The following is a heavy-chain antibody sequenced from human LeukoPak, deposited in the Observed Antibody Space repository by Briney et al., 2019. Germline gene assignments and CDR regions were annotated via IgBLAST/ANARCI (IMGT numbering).Heavy chain of an antibody. CDR3: ARERYCSGGSCYSAFDI. CDR2: ISAYNGNT. Sequence: ASVKVYCKASGYTFTSYGISWVRQAPGQGLEWMGWISAYNGNTNYAQKLHGRVTMTTDTSTSTAYMELRSLRSDDTAVYYCARERYCSGGSCYSAFDIWGQGTMVTVSS. D-gene: IGHD2-15*01. J-gene: IGHJ3*02. CDR1: GYTFTSYG. V-gene: IGHV1-18*01.